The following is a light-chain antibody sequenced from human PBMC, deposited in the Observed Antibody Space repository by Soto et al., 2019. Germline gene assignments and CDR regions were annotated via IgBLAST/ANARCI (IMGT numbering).Light chain of an antibody. CDR1: QSVSRY. J-gene: IGKJ4*01. CDR2: DAS. Sequence: EIVLTQSPATLSLSPGERATLSCRASQSVSRYLVWYQQKHGQAPRLLIYDASNRATGIPAMFSGSGSGTDFTRTISSLEPEDFAVYYCQHRTNWPQLTFGGGTKVEIK. V-gene: IGKV3-11*01. CDR3: QHRTNWPQLT.